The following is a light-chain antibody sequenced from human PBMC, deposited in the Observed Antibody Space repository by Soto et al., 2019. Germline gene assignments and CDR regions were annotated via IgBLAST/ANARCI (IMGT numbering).Light chain of an antibody. Sequence: DIQMTQSPSSLSASVGDRVSVTCRASQNISSHLNWYQQRPGKAPKLLISAASSLQSGVPPTFSGSGSGADFTLTISSLQSEDFATYFCQQSYSIPITFGQGTRLE. J-gene: IGKJ5*01. CDR1: QNISSH. V-gene: IGKV1-39*01. CDR3: QQSYSIPIT. CDR2: AAS.